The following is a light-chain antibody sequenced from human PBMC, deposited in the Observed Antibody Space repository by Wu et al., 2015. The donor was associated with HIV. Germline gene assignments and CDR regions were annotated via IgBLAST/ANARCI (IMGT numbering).Light chain of an antibody. Sequence: DIVLTQSPGTLSLSPGERATLSCRASESMSSTYLAWYQQKPGQAPRLLIYGASSRATGIPDRFSGSGSGTDFTLTISRLEPEDFAVYFCQQYGTSPTTFGPGTKVDF. CDR3: QQYGTSPTT. CDR1: ESMSSTY. J-gene: IGKJ3*01. CDR2: GAS. V-gene: IGKV3-20*01.